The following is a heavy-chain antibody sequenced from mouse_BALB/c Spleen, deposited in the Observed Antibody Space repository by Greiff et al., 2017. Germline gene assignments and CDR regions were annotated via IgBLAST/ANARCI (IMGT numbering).Heavy chain of an antibody. V-gene: IGHV3-2*02. CDR2: ISYSGST. CDR3: AVYYYYGWFAY. Sequence: EVQLQESGPGLVKPSQSLSLTCTVTGYSITSDYAWNWIRQFPGNKLEWMGYISYSGSTSYNPSLKSRISITRDTSKNQFFLQLNSVTTEDTATYYCAVYYYYGWFAYWGQGTLVTVSA. D-gene: IGHD2-4*01. J-gene: IGHJ3*01. CDR1: GYSITSDYA.